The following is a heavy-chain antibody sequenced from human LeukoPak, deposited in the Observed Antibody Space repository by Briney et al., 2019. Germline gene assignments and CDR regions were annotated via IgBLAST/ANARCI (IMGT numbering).Heavy chain of an antibody. CDR3: AKDRGNFYGSGSYFPPGGDY. CDR1: GFAFSTHA. CDR2: ISGNGGAT. Sequence: GGSLRLSCAASGFAFSTHAMTWVRQAPGKGLEWVSAISGNGGATYYADSVKGRFTISRDNSNNTLYLQMNSLRAEDTAIYYCAKDRGNFYGSGSYFPPGGDYWGQGTLVTVSS. V-gene: IGHV3-23*01. D-gene: IGHD3-10*01. J-gene: IGHJ4*02.